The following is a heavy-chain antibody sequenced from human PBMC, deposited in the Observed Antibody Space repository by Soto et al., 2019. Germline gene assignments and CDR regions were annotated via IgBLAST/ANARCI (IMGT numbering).Heavy chain of an antibody. V-gene: IGHV1-69*13. D-gene: IGHD6-6*01. CDR3: ARERLQPSIAARYAFDI. J-gene: IGHJ3*02. CDR1: GGTFSSYA. Sequence: ASVKVSCKASGGTFSSYAISWVRQAPGQGLEWMGGIIPIFGTANYAQKFQGRVTITADESTSTAYMELSSLRSEDTAVYYCARERLQPSIAARYAFDIWGQGTMVTVSS. CDR2: IIPIFGTA.